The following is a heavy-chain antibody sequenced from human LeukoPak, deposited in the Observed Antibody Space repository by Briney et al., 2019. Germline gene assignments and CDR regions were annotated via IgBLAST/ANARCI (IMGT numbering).Heavy chain of an antibody. Sequence: SETLSLTCTVSGGSISSGDYYWRWIRQPPGKGLEWIGYIYYSGSTYYNPSLKSRVTISVDTSKNQFSLKLSSVTAADTAVYYCAREKSGYYYAFTDYWGQGTLVTVSS. CDR3: AREKSGYYYAFTDY. D-gene: IGHD3-22*01. CDR1: GGSISSGDYY. CDR2: IYYSGST. J-gene: IGHJ4*02. V-gene: IGHV4-30-4*01.